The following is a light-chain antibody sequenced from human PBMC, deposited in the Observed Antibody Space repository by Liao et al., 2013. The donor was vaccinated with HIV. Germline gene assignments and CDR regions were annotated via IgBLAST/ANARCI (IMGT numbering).Light chain of an antibody. J-gene: IGLJ1*01. CDR1: NIGIKS. V-gene: IGLV3-21*01. Sequence: SYVLTQQPSVSVAPGQTARITCGGNNIGIKSVHWYQRRPGQAPVLVMYYNSDRPSGIPERFSGSNSGNTATLSISRVEAGDEADYYCQVWDSNSDHPYVFGTGTRVTVL. CDR3: QVWDSNSDHPYV. CDR2: YNS.